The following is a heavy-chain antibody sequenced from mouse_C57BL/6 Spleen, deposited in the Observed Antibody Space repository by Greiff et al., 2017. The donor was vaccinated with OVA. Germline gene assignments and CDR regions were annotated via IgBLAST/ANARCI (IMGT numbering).Heavy chain of an antibody. CDR3: ARHEGSYDYDLYWYFDV. J-gene: IGHJ1*03. Sequence: QVQLQQSGAELVKPGASVKLSCKASGYTFTEYTIHWVKQRSGQGLEWIGWVYPGSGSIKYNEKFKDKATLTADKSSSTVYMELSRLTSEDSAVYFCARHEGSYDYDLYWYFDVWGTGTTVTVSS. V-gene: IGHV1-62-2*01. CDR2: VYPGSGSI. D-gene: IGHD2-4*01. CDR1: GYTFTEYT.